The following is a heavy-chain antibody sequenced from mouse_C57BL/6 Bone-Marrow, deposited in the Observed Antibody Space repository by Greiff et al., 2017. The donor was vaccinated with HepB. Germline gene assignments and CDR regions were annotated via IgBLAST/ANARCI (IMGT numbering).Heavy chain of an antibody. V-gene: IGHV1-55*01. CDR3: ARGLRYQAWFAY. J-gene: IGHJ3*01. Sequence: VQLQQSGAELVKPGASVKMSCKASGYTFTSYWITWVKQRPGQGLEWIGDIYPGSGSTNYNEKFKSKATLTVDTSSSTAYMQLSSLTSEDSAVYYCARGLRYQAWFAYWGQGTLVTVSA. CDR1: GYTFTSYW. CDR2: IYPGSGST. D-gene: IGHD1-1*01.